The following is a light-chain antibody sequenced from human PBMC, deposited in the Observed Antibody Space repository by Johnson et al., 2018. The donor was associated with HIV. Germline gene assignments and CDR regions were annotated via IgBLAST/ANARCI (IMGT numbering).Light chain of an antibody. V-gene: IGLV1-51*02. CDR2: EKN. Sequence: QSVLTQAPSVSAAPGQKVTISCSGTSSNVGNNYVSWYQQFPGTAPKLLIYEKNKRPSGIPDRFSASKSGTSATLAITGLQTGDEADYYCGTWDSNLSAHYVFGTGTKVTVL. J-gene: IGLJ1*01. CDR1: SSNVGNNY. CDR3: GTWDSNLSAHYV.